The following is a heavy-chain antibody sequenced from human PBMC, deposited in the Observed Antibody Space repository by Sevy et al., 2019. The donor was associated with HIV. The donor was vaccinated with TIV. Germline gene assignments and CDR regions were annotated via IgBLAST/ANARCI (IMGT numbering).Heavy chain of an antibody. J-gene: IGHJ3*02. V-gene: IGHV1-69*06. D-gene: IGHD4-17*01. CDR1: GGTFSSYA. CDR3: ARTDDYGDLLNAFDI. Sequence: ASVKVSCKASGGTFSSYAISWVRQAPGQGLEWMGGIIPIFGTANYAQKFQGRVTITADKSTSTAYMELSSLRSEDTGVYYCARTDDYGDLLNAFDIWGQGIMVTVSS. CDR2: IIPIFGTA.